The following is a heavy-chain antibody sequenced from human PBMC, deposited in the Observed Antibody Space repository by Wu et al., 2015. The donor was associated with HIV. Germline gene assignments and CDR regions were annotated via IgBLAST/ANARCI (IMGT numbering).Heavy chain of an antibody. CDR1: GYTFTDYY. CDR2: INPESGDT. J-gene: IGHJ6*03. D-gene: IGHD3-3*02. V-gene: IGHV1-2*02. CDR3: ARDWQFHVIFDDYYIDV. Sequence: QVQLMQSGAEVKKSGASVNVSCKASGYTFTDYYLHWVRQAPGQGLQWMGWINPESGDTNYAQTFKGRITMTRDTSINTAYMVLTGLKSNDTALYFCARDWQFHVIFDDYYIDVWGKGTTVIVSS.